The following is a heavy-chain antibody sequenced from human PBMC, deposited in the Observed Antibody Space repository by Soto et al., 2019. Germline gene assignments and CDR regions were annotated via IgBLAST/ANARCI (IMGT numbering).Heavy chain of an antibody. CDR2: ISCCGGSA. CDR1: GFNFKKFA. CDR3: VRHDDRDANY. D-gene: IGHD3-3*01. Sequence: EVQLLESGGGVVQPGGSLRLSCVASGFNFKKFAMAWVRQAAGEGLEWVSGISCCGGSASYADSVKGRFSIARDDSKNTVSLQLNSLRVEDTAQYYCVRHDDRDANYWGQGTLVTVSS. J-gene: IGHJ4*02. V-gene: IGHV3-23*01.